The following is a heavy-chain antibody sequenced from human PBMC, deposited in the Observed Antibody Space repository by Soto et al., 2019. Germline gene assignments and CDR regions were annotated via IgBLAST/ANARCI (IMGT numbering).Heavy chain of an antibody. D-gene: IGHD6-19*01. CDR1: GYRFTSYW. V-gene: IGHV5-51*01. Sequence: GESLKISCKGSGYRFTSYWIGWVRQMPGKGLEWMGIIHPDDSDTRYSPSFQGQVTISADKSISTAYLQWSSLKASDTAMYYCERRDEWLGIDYWGQGTLVTVSS. J-gene: IGHJ4*02. CDR2: IHPDDSDT. CDR3: ERRDEWLGIDY.